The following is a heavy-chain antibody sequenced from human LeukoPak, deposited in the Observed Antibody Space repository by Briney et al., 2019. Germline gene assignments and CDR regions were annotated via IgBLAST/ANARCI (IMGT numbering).Heavy chain of an antibody. CDR2: IYYSGST. V-gene: IGHV4-61*01. CDR1: GGSVSSGSYY. J-gene: IGHJ4*02. CDR3: ARVSIEGYDFWSGYGVIDY. D-gene: IGHD3-3*01. Sequence: SETLSLTCTVSGGSVSSGSYYWSWIRQPPGKGLEWIGYIYYSGSTNYNPSLKSRVTISVDTSKDQFSLKLSSVTAADTAVYYCARVSIEGYDFWSGYGVIDYWGQGTLVTVSS.